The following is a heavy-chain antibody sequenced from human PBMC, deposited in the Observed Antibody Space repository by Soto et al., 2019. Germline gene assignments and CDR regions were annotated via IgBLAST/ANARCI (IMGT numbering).Heavy chain of an antibody. CDR1: GGTFSSYA. J-gene: IGHJ6*02. D-gene: IGHD6-13*01. CDR2: IIPIFGTA. V-gene: IGHV1-69*14. CDR3: ASRIAEAIYSYNGMDV. Sequence: QVQLVQSGAEVKKPGSSVKVSCKASGGTFSSYAINWVRQAPGQGLEWMGGIIPIFGTANYAQKFQGRVTITADKYTSTAYLELASPRSEHTAVYYCASRIAEAIYSYNGMDVWGQGTTVTVAS.